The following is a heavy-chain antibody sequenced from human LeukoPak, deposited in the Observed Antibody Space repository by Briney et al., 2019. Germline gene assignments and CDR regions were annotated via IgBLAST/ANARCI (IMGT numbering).Heavy chain of an antibody. Sequence: ASVKVSCTASGYTIMGHYIHWVRHAQGQGLEWMGCINPNTGDTKSAPRFQGRVTMTRDTSINTAYMELSKLTSDDSAGYFCARAAEDAATGSSGGYDYGLDVWGQGAAVTVSS. CDR2: INPNTGDT. V-gene: IGHV1-2*02. J-gene: IGHJ6*01. CDR1: GYTIMGHY. D-gene: IGHD6-13*01. CDR3: ARAAEDAATGSSGGYDYGLDV.